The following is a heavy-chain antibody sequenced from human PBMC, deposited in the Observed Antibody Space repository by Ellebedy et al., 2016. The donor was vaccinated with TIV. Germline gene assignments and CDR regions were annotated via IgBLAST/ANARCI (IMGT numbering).Heavy chain of an antibody. V-gene: IGHV3-23*01. Sequence: GESLKISCAASGFTFSNFAMHWVRQAPGKGLEWLSGISGGGDNTYNADSVKGRFTITRDSSKNTLFLQMNRLSAEDTAVYYCAKGSSSGFNYDRVGFQYWGQGTLVTVSS. J-gene: IGHJ4*02. CDR2: ISGGGDNT. CDR3: AKGSSSGFNYDRVGFQY. CDR1: GFTFSNFA. D-gene: IGHD3-22*01.